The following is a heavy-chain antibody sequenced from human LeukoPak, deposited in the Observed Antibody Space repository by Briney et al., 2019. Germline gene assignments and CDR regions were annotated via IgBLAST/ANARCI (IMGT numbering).Heavy chain of an antibody. D-gene: IGHD6-19*01. CDR3: AKGGSSSVWYFMVEQYYFDY. Sequence: GGSLRLSCAASGFTFSSYAMSWVRQAPGKGLEWVSAISGSGGSTYYADSVKGRFTISRDNSKNTLYLQMNSLRAEDTAVYYCAKGGSSSVWYFMVEQYYFDYWGQGTLVTVSS. CDR1: GFTFSSYA. J-gene: IGHJ4*02. V-gene: IGHV3-23*01. CDR2: ISGSGGST.